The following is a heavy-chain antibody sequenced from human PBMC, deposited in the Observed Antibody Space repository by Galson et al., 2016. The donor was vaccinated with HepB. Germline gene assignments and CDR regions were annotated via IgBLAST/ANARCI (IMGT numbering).Heavy chain of an antibody. CDR1: GGSISSGGYY. V-gene: IGHV4-31*03. CDR3: ARVRSRYFDY. D-gene: IGHD3-10*01. Sequence: TLSLTCTVSGGSISSGGYYWSWIRQHPGKGLEWIGYIYYSGSTYYNPSLKSRVTISVAMSKNQFSLKLSSVTAPDTAVYYCARVRSRYFDYWGQGTLVTVSS. CDR2: IYYSGST. J-gene: IGHJ4*02.